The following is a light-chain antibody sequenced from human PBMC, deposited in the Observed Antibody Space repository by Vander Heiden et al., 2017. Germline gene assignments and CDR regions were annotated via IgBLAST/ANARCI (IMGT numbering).Light chain of an antibody. Sequence: QPVLTQSSSASASLGSSVKLTCTLSSGHSSYIIAWHQQQPGKAPRYLMKLEGSGSYNKGSGVPDRFSGSSSGADRYLTSSNLQSEDEADYYCETWDSNSVVFGGGTKLTVL. J-gene: IGLJ2*01. CDR3: ETWDSNSVV. CDR2: LEGSGSY. V-gene: IGLV4-60*03. CDR1: SGHSSYI.